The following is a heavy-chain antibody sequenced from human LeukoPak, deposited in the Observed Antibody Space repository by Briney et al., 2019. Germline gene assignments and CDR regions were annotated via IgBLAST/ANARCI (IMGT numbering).Heavy chain of an antibody. CDR3: ARVRGYSYGSFDY. V-gene: IGHV4-59*12. J-gene: IGHJ4*02. CDR2: IYYSGST. CDR1: GGSISSYY. D-gene: IGHD5-18*01. Sequence: SETLSLTCTVSGGSISSYYWSWIRQPPGKGLEWIGYIYYSGSTNYNPSLKSRATISVDTSKNQFSLKLSSVTAADTAVYYCARVRGYSYGSFDYWGQGTLVTVSS.